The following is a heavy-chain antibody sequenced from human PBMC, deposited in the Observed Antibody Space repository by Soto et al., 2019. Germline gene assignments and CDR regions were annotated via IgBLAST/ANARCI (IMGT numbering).Heavy chain of an antibody. D-gene: IGHD3-22*01. V-gene: IGHV3-72*01. CDR1: GFTFSDHY. CDR3: ARVHTSACYYVY. Sequence: EVQLVESGGGLVQPGGSLRLSCAASGFTFSDHYMDWVRQAPGKGLEWVGRTRNKANSYTTEYAASVKGRFTISRDDSKNSLYLQMNSLKTEDTAVYYCARVHTSACYYVYWGQGTLVTVSS. J-gene: IGHJ4*02. CDR2: TRNKANSYTT.